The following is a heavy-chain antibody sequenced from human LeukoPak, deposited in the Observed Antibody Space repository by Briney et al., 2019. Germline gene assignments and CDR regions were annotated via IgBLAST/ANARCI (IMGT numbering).Heavy chain of an antibody. J-gene: IGHJ6*02. CDR1: GGSISSGSYY. D-gene: IGHD3-10*01. CDR2: IYTSGST. Sequence: RSSQTLSLTCTVSGGSISSGSYYWSWIRQPAGKGLEWIGRIYTSGSTNYNPSLKSRVTISVDTSKNQFSLKLSSVTAADTAVYYCARDQGSHLDAWGQGTTATVSS. V-gene: IGHV4-61*02. CDR3: ARDQGSHLDA.